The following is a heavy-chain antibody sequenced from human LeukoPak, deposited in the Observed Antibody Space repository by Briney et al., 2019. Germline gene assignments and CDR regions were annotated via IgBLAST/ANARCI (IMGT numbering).Heavy chain of an antibody. Sequence: TGGSLRLSCVASGFTFSDYVIHWVRQAPGKGLEWVAFISYDENNKSYADSVRGRFTISRDNSKNTLYLQMTSLRAEDTSVYYCARTAVAGVLDYWGQGTLVTVSS. CDR1: GFTFSDYV. V-gene: IGHV3-30*04. CDR2: ISYDENNK. D-gene: IGHD6-19*01. J-gene: IGHJ4*02. CDR3: ARTAVAGVLDY.